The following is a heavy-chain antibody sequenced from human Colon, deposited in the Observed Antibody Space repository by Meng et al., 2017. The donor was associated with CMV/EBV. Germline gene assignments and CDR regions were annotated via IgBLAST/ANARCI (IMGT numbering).Heavy chain of an antibody. CDR1: GYTLSELS. V-gene: IGHV1-24*01. Sequence: ASAKVSCKVSGYTLSELSRHWVRQAPGKGLEWMGGFDPQHGETIYAQKFQGRVTMTDDTSTNTAYMELSSLTSDDTAIYYCLTGTYSNHDYYGMDVWGQGTTVTVSS. CDR2: FDPQHGET. CDR3: LTGTYSNHDYYGMDV. J-gene: IGHJ6*02. D-gene: IGHD4-11*01.